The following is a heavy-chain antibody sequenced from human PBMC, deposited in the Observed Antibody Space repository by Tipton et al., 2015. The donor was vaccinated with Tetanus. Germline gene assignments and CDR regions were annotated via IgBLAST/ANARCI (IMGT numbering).Heavy chain of an antibody. Sequence: TLSLTCTVSGVSISSNSYYWGWIRQPPGKGLEWIGTVFHSGTTYYNPSLKSRVTISVDTSKNQFSLKLTSVTAADTAVYYRARWIAVTGTDFDFWGQGTLVTVSS. CDR3: ARWIAVTGTDFDF. J-gene: IGHJ4*02. CDR1: GVSISSNSYY. CDR2: VFHSGTT. D-gene: IGHD6-19*01. V-gene: IGHV4-39*01.